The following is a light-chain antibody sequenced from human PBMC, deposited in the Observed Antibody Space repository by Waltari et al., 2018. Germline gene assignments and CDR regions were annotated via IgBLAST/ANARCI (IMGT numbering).Light chain of an antibody. Sequence: QPVLTQSPSASASLGALVKLTCTLSTVHSDFAIAWHHQQPERGPRYLMKLNSDGSHTKGDEIPDRFSGSSSGAERYLTISSLQSEDEAAYYCQTWGSGIVTFGGGTQLTVL. J-gene: IGLJ2*01. V-gene: IGLV4-69*01. CDR2: LNSDGSH. CDR1: TVHSDFA. CDR3: QTWGSGIVT.